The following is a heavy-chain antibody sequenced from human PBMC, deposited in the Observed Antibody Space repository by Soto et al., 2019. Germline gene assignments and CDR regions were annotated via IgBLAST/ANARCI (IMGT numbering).Heavy chain of an antibody. CDR1: VFTFSSYS. Sequence: PGGSLRLSCAASVFTFSSYSMNWVRQAPGKGLEWVSSISSSSSYIYYADSVKGRFTISRDNAKNSLYLQMNSLRAEDTAVYYCARDYYDSSGYPRYYFDYWGQGTLVTVSS. D-gene: IGHD3-22*01. J-gene: IGHJ4*02. CDR3: ARDYYDSSGYPRYYFDY. CDR2: ISSSSSYI. V-gene: IGHV3-21*01.